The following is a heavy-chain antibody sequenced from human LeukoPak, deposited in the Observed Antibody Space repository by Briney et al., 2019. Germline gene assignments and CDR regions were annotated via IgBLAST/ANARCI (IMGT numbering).Heavy chain of an antibody. CDR2: INPNSGGT. CDR1: GYTFTGYY. D-gene: IGHD3-22*01. V-gene: IGHV1-2*02. Sequence: ASVKVSCKASGYTFTGYYMHWVRQAPGQGLEWMGWINPNSGGTNYAQKFQGRVTMTRDTSISTAYMELSRLRSADTAVYYCASLGDYYDSSGLNYFDYWGQGTLVTVSS. CDR3: ASLGDYYDSSGLNYFDY. J-gene: IGHJ4*02.